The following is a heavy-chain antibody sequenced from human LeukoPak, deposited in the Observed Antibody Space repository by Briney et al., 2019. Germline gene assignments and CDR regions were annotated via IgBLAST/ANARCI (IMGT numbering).Heavy chain of an antibody. CDR3: AGEGRSGGWYGEVNY. V-gene: IGHV3-7*03. J-gene: IGHJ4*02. D-gene: IGHD6-19*01. CDR2: IKQDGSEK. Sequence: GGSLRLSCAASGFTFSTYWMSWVRQAPGKGLEWVANIKQDGSEKYCVDSVKGRFTISRDNAKNSLYLQMDSLRAEDTAVYYCAGEGRSGGWYGEVNYWGQGTLVTVSS. CDR1: GFTFSTYW.